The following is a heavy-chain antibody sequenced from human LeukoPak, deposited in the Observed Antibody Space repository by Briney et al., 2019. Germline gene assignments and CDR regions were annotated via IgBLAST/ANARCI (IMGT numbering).Heavy chain of an antibody. J-gene: IGHJ4*02. CDR2: ISYDGSNK. V-gene: IGHV3-30*03. CDR1: GFTFSSYG. Sequence: TGRSLRLSCAASGFTFSSYGMHWVRQAPGKGLEWVAVISYDGSNKYYADSVKGRFTISRDNSKNSLYLQMNSLRAEGTAVYYCARDVYGGNSLGSQDFDYWGQGTLVTVSS. CDR3: ARDVYGGNSLGSQDFDY. D-gene: IGHD4-23*01.